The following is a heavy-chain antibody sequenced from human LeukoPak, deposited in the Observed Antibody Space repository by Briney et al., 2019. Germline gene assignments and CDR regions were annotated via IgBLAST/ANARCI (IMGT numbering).Heavy chain of an antibody. CDR1: GFTFDDYA. Sequence: GGSLRLSCAASGFTFDDYAMHWVRQAPGKGLEWVSLISWDGGSTYYADSVKGRFTISRDNSKNSLYLRMNSLRAEDTALYYCAKAGDLNYYYMDVWGKGTTVTVSS. V-gene: IGHV3-43D*03. CDR2: ISWDGGST. CDR3: AKAGDLNYYYMDV. J-gene: IGHJ6*03. D-gene: IGHD3-16*01.